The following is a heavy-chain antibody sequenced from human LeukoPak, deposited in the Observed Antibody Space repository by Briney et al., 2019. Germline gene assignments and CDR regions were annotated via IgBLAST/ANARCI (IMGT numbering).Heavy chain of an antibody. CDR1: GFTFSTYG. J-gene: IGHJ4*02. V-gene: IGHV3-33*01. D-gene: IGHD6-19*01. CDR3: ARDGSSGWYWVDY. Sequence: GGSLRLSCAASGFTFSTYGMHWVRQAPGKGLEWVAVIWYDASNEYYADSVKGRFTISRDNSKNTLYLQMNSLRAEDTAVYYCARDGSSGWYWVDYWGQGTLVTVSS. CDR2: IWYDASNE.